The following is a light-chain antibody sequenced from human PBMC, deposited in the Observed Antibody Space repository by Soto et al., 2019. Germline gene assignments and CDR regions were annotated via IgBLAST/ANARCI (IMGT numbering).Light chain of an antibody. Sequence: EIVLTQSPATLSLSPGERATLSCGASQSVSRSYLAWYQQKGGLAPRLLIYDASSRATGIPDRFSGSGSGTDFTLTISRLEPEDSAVYYCQQYGRVPWTFGQGTKVEIK. V-gene: IGKV3D-20*01. CDR2: DAS. J-gene: IGKJ1*01. CDR1: QSVSRSY. CDR3: QQYGRVPWT.